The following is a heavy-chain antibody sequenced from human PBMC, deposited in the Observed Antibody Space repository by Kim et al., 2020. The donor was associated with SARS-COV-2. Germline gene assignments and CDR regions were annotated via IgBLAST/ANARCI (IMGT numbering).Heavy chain of an antibody. CDR2: ISAYNGNT. CDR3: ARDVRRQLLVLTGCFDP. J-gene: IGHJ5*02. D-gene: IGHD6-13*01. V-gene: IGHV1-18*01. CDR1: GYTFTSYG. Sequence: ASVKVSCKASGYTFTSYGISWVRQAPGQGLEWMGWISAYNGNTNYAQKLQGRVTITTDTSTSTAYMELRSLRSDDTAVYYCARDVRRQLLVLTGCFDPWGQGTRVPLSS.